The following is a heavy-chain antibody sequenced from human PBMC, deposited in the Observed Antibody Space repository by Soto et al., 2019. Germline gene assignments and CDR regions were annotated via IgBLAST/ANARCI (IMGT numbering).Heavy chain of an antibody. CDR2: ISYDGSNK. CDR3: ARGTAYYYYGMDV. J-gene: IGHJ6*02. Sequence: LRLYCAASGFTFSSYGMHWVCQAPGKGLEWVAVISYDGSNKYYADSVKGRFTISIDNSKNTLYLQMNSLRAEDTAVYYCARGTAYYYYGMDVWGQGTTVTVSS. V-gene: IGHV3-30*03. CDR1: GFTFSSYG. D-gene: IGHD5-18*01.